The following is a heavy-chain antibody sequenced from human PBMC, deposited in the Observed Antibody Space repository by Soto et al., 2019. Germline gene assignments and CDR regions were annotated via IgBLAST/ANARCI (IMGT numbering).Heavy chain of an antibody. J-gene: IGHJ2*01. V-gene: IGHV3-30*18. Sequence: VQLLESGGGLVQPGGSLRLSCAASGFTFSNYGMHWVRQAPGKGLEWVAIISYDGSNKYYADSVKGRFTISRDNSKNTLYLQMNSLRAEDTAVYYCAKDHDEYGDYFALWGRGTLVTVSS. CDR2: ISYDGSNK. CDR3: AKDHDEYGDYFAL. D-gene: IGHD4-17*01. CDR1: GFTFSNYG.